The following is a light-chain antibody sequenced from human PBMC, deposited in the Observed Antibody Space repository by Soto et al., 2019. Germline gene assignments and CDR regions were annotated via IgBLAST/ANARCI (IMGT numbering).Light chain of an antibody. CDR3: QQYNSYPLT. CDR1: QSISSW. CDR2: KAS. J-gene: IGKJ4*01. Sequence: DIPMTQSHSTLSASVGDRVTITCRASQSISSWLAWYQQKPGKAPKLLIYKASSLESGVPSRFSGSGSGTEFTLSISSLQPDDFATYYCQQYNSYPLTFGGGTKVEIK. V-gene: IGKV1-5*03.